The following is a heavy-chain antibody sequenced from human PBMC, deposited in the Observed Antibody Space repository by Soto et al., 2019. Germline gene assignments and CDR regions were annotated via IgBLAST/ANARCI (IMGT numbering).Heavy chain of an antibody. CDR2: INPSGGST. D-gene: IGHD4-17*01. Sequence: GASVKVTCKASGYTFTSYYMHWVRQTPGQGLEWMGIINPSGGSTSYAQKFQGRVTMTMDTSTSTVYMELSSLRSEDTAVYYCARTPRTTVVTPGAYFDYWGQGTLVTVSS. V-gene: IGHV1-46*01. CDR1: GYTFTSYY. J-gene: IGHJ4*02. CDR3: ARTPRTTVVTPGAYFDY.